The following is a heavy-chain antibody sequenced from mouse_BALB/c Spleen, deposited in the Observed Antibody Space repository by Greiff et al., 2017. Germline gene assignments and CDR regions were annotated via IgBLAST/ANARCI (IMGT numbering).Heavy chain of an antibody. J-gene: IGHJ4*01. CDR3: ARDPLYYAMDY. CDR2: ISDGGSYT. V-gene: IGHV5-4*02. CDR1: GFTFSDYY. D-gene: IGHD6-1*01. Sequence: EVQLVESGGGLVKPGGSLKLSCAASGFTFSDYYMYWVRQTPEKRLEWVATISDGGSYTYYPDSVKGRFTISRDNAKNNLYLQMSSLKSEDTAMYYCARDPLYYAMDYWGQGTSVTVSS.